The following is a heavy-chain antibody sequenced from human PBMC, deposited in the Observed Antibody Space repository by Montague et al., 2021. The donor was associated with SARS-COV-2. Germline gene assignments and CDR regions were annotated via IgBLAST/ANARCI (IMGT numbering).Heavy chain of an antibody. CDR2: ISFSGST. CDR1: GGSVSSSGYY. Sequence: SETLSLTCTVSGGSVSSSGYYWGWIRQPPGKGLEWIGGISFSGSTYYDPSLRSRVTISVDTSKNQISLKLRSVTAADTAVYYCASPNSGRWYFFDYWGPGTLVTASP. D-gene: IGHD4-23*01. V-gene: IGHV4-39*01. CDR3: ASPNSGRWYFFDY. J-gene: IGHJ4*02.